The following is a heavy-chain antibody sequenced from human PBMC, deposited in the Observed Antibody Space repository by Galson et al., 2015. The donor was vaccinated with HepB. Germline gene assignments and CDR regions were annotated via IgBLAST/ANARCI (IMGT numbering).Heavy chain of an antibody. D-gene: IGHD3-9*01. J-gene: IGHJ4*02. Sequence: SLRLSCAASGFTFSSYGMHWVRQAPGKGLEWVAVISYDGSNKYYADSVKGRFTISRDNSKNTLYLQMNSLRAEDTAVYYCAKDNAAHYDILTGCFDYWGQGTLVTVSS. V-gene: IGHV3-30*18. CDR3: AKDNAAHYDILTGCFDY. CDR1: GFTFSSYG. CDR2: ISYDGSNK.